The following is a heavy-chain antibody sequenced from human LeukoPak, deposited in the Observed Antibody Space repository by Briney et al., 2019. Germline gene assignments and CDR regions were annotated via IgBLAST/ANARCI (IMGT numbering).Heavy chain of an antibody. CDR2: MPFDGKNK. J-gene: IGHJ4*02. V-gene: IGHV3-30*04. D-gene: IGHD1-7*01. CDR1: GFTFSSYA. CDR3: ARDRTLDY. Sequence: SGGSLRLSCAASGFTFSSYAMHWVRQAPGKGLEWVAVMPFDGKNKYYADSVKGRFTISRDNSKNTLYLQMNSLRAEDTAVYYCARDRTLDYWGQGTLVTVSS.